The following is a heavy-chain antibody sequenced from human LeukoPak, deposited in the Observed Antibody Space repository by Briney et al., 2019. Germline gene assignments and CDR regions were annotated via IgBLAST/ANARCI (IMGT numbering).Heavy chain of an antibody. D-gene: IGHD1/OR15-1a*01. CDR1: GGSISSYY. CDR3: ARATKRQILGAFDI. Sequence: SETLSLTCTVSGGSISSYYWSWIRQPPGKGLEWIGYIYYSGSTNYNPSLKSRVTISVDTSKNQFSLKLSSVTAADTAVYYCARATKRQILGAFDIWGQGTMVTVSS. CDR2: IYYSGST. V-gene: IGHV4-59*01. J-gene: IGHJ3*02.